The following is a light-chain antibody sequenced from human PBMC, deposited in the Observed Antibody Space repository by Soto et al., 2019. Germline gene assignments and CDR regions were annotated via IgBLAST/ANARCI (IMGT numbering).Light chain of an antibody. CDR2: GAS. CDR3: QQYGSSPYT. Sequence: EIVLTQSPGTLSLSPGERATLSCRASQSVSRTYLAWYQQKPDQAPRLLIYGASNRATGIPDRFSGSGSGTDFTLTINILEPGDFAVYFCQQYGSSPYTFGQGTKLEIK. V-gene: IGKV3-20*01. J-gene: IGKJ2*01. CDR1: QSVSRTY.